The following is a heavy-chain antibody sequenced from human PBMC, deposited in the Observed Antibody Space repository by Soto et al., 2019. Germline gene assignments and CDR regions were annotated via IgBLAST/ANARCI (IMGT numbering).Heavy chain of an antibody. CDR1: GGSVSSGSYY. V-gene: IGHV4-61*01. Sequence: SETLSLTCTVSGGSVSSGSYYWSLILQPPWKGLEWIGYIYYSGATHYNPSLKSRVTISVDTSKNKFYLKLSSVTAEDTAVYYCARVIRGYSYGSNFDYWGQGTLVTVS. J-gene: IGHJ4*02. D-gene: IGHD5-18*01. CDR3: ARVIRGYSYGSNFDY. CDR2: IYYSGAT.